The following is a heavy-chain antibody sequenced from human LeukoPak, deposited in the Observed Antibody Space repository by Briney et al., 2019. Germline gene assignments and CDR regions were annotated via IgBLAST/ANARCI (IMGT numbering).Heavy chain of an antibody. CDR1: GGSFSGYY. CDR3: AREETGYYYHSSGPEYFQH. CDR2: IYTSGST. V-gene: IGHV4-4*07. J-gene: IGHJ1*01. D-gene: IGHD3-22*01. Sequence: SETLSLTCAVYGGSFSGYYWSWIRQPAGKGLEWIGRIYTSGSTNYNPSLKSRVTISVDTSKNQFSLKLSSVTAADTAVYYCAREETGYYYHSSGPEYFQHWGQGTLVTVSS.